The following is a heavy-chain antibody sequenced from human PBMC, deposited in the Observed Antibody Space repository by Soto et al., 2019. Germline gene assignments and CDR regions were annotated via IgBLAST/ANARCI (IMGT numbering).Heavy chain of an antibody. CDR2: IYYSGIT. CDR1: GGSVSSYY. Sequence: SETLSLTCTVSGGSVSSYYWSWIREPPGKGLEWIGYIYYSGITKYSPSLKSRVTISVDTSKNQFSLKLSSVTAEDTAVYYCARESSWTLDYWGQGTLVTVSA. J-gene: IGHJ4*02. V-gene: IGHV4-59*02. D-gene: IGHD2-2*01. CDR3: ARESSWTLDY.